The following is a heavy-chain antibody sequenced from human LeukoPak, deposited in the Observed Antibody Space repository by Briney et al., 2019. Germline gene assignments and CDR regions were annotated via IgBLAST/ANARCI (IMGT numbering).Heavy chain of an antibody. V-gene: IGHV4-34*01. D-gene: IGHD3-10*01. J-gene: IGHJ6*04. CDR3: ARRWQYYGSGSYSYYYYGMDV. CDR2: INHSGST. CDR1: GGSFSGYY. Sequence: SETLSLTCAVYGGSFSGYYWSWIRQPPGKGLEWIGEINHSGSTNYNPSLKSRVTISVDTSKNQFSLKLSSVTAADTAVYYCARRWQYYGSGSYSYYYYGMDVWGKGTTVTVSS.